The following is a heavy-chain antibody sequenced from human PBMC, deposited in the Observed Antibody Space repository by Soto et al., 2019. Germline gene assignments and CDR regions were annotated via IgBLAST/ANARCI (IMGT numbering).Heavy chain of an antibody. CDR2: ILVDGRT. V-gene: IGHV3-23*01. D-gene: IGHD2-8*02. Sequence: PGGSLRLSCAASGFICSSYDMSWVRQAPGKGLEWVSTILVDGRTFYVDSVKGRFTISRDTSQNTVYLQMNSLTVGDTAQYYCAKATATGGGAFDICGQGTMVTVS. CDR1: GFICSSYD. J-gene: IGHJ3*02. CDR3: AKATATGGGAFDI.